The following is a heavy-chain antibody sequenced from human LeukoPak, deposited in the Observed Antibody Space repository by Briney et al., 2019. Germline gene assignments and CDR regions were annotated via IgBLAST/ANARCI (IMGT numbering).Heavy chain of an antibody. CDR2: ISYDGSNK. V-gene: IGHV3-30-3*01. J-gene: IGHJ4*02. Sequence: PGGSLRLSCAASGFTFSSYAMHWARQAPGKGLEWVAVISYDGSNKYYADSVKGRFTISRDNSKNTLYLQMNSLRAEDTAVYYCASGLPFDYWGQGTLVTVSS. D-gene: IGHD2-15*01. CDR1: GFTFSSYA. CDR3: ASGLPFDY.